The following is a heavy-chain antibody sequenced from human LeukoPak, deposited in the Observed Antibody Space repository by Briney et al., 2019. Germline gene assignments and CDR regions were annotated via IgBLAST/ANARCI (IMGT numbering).Heavy chain of an antibody. CDR3: ATSQAASWQLVPFDY. V-gene: IGHV4-59*01. Sequence: PSETLSPTCTVSGGSISSYYWSWIRQPPGKGLEWIGYIYYSGSTNYNPSLKSRVTISVDTSKNQFSLKLSSVTAADTAVYYCATSQAASWQLVPFDYWGQGTLVTVSS. J-gene: IGHJ4*02. CDR1: GGSISSYY. D-gene: IGHD6-6*01. CDR2: IYYSGST.